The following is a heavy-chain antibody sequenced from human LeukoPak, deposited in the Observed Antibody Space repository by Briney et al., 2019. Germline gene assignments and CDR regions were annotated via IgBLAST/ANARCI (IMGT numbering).Heavy chain of an antibody. CDR2: ISSNGGNI. CDR1: GFTFSSYA. Sequence: QSGGSLRLSCAASGFTFSSYAIHWVRQAPGKGLEYVSVISSNGGNIYYANSVKGRFTISRDNAKNSLYLQMNSLRAEDTAVYYCARDPPPISSGRPGVIYWGQGTLVTVSS. CDR3: ARDPPPISSGRPGVIY. J-gene: IGHJ4*02. V-gene: IGHV3-64*01. D-gene: IGHD6-19*01.